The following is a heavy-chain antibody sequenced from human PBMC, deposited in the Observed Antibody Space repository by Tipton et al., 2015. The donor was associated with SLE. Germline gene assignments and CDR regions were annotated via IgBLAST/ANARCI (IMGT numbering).Heavy chain of an antibody. Sequence: QLVQSGAEVKKPGESLQISCQGSGYSFASHWIAWVRQVSGKGLECMGIIYPGDSDARYNPSFQDHVTFAVDKSIDTAYLQWSNLKASDSAIYYCARCKGGGYFPKWFDPWGQGTLVTVSS. CDR1: GYSFASHW. CDR2: IYPGDSDA. V-gene: IGHV5-51*03. CDR3: ARCKGGGYFPKWFDP. D-gene: IGHD3-10*01. J-gene: IGHJ5*02.